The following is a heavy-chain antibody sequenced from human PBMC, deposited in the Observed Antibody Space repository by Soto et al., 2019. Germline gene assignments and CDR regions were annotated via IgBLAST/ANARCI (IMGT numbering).Heavy chain of an antibody. D-gene: IGHD6-13*01. Sequence: SETLSLTCTVSGGSMRHYFWTWIRPPPGKGLEWIGYIHYSGTTSFFPSYNPSLRSRVTISEDTSKNQFSLKLLSVTTADMAVYFCAAGEASSRNLAPYYLDFWGQGTLVTVSS. J-gene: IGHJ4*02. V-gene: IGHV4-59*01. CDR1: GGSMRHYF. CDR3: AAGEASSRNLAPYYLDF. CDR2: IHYSGTT.